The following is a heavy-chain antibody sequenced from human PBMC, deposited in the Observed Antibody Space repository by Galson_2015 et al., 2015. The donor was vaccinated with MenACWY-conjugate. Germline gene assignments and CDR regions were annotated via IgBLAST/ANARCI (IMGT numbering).Heavy chain of an antibody. CDR1: EDTFTNYA. CDR2: IIAGNGNT. Sequence: SVKVSCKASEDTFTNYAIHWVRQAPGQGLEWMGWIIAGNGNTKFSQNFQGRLTITRDTSANTIYMDLSSLRSEDTAVYYCARNFYAPNGYYSEADVWGKGTTVTVSS. V-gene: IGHV1-3*01. J-gene: IGHJ6*04. CDR3: ARNFYAPNGYYSEADV. D-gene: IGHD3-3*01.